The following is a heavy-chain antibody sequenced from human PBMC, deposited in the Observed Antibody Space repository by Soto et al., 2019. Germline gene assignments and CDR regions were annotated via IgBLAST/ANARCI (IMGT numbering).Heavy chain of an antibody. CDR3: AKSPLGYCSGGSCYPPHYFDY. J-gene: IGHJ4*02. CDR1: GFNFSNYA. D-gene: IGHD2-15*01. CDR2: VGGSGDST. Sequence: GGSLRLSSAASGFNFSNYAMSWVRQAPGKGLEWVSGVGGSGDSTYYADSVKGRFTISRDNSKDTLYLQMNSLRAEDTAVYYCAKSPLGYCSGGSCYPPHYFDYWGQGTLVTVSS. V-gene: IGHV3-23*01.